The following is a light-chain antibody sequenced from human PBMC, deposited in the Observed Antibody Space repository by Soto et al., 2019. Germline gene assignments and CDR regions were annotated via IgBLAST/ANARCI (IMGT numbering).Light chain of an antibody. V-gene: IGKV1-8*01. J-gene: IGKJ1*01. Sequence: IQMTQSPSSLSSSVGDIFTITCRASQGISSYLAWYQQKPGKAPKLLIYAASTLQSGVPSRFSGSGSGTDFTLTISCLQSEDFATYYCQQYYSYPRTFGQGTKVDIK. CDR1: QGISSY. CDR3: QQYYSYPRT. CDR2: AAS.